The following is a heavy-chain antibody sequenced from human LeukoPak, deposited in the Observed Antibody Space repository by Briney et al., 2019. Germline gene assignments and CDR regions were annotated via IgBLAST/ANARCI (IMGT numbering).Heavy chain of an antibody. J-gene: IGHJ4*02. CDR1: GYTFTGYY. D-gene: IGHD5-24*01. V-gene: IGHV1-2*02. CDR3: ARSVEMATIADY. Sequence: ASVKVSCKASGYTFTGYYMHWVRQAPGQGLEWMGWINPNSGGTNYAQKFQGRVTMTRDTSISTAYMELSRPRSDDTAVYYCARSVEMATIADYWGQGTLVTVSS. CDR2: INPNSGGT.